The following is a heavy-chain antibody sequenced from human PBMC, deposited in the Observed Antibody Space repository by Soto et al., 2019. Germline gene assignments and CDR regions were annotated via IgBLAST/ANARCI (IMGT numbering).Heavy chain of an antibody. V-gene: IGHV3-23*01. Sequence: VQLLESGGGLIQPGGSLRLSCAASEFDFSNYAMAWVRQAPGKGLEWVSHITASGATTYYADSVKGRFTISRDNSKNTLYLPMSALRVEDTAIFFCAKDRASGSGSCYASWGQGTLVTVSS. CDR1: EFDFSNYA. D-gene: IGHD5-18*01. CDR2: ITASGATT. J-gene: IGHJ5*02. CDR3: AKDRASGSGSCYAS.